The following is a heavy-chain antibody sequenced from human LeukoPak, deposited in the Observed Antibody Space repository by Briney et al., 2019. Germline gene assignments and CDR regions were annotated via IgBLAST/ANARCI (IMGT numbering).Heavy chain of an antibody. CDR1: GYTFTSYG. D-gene: IGHD2-2*01. CDR3: ARAGPAYCCYGMDV. Sequence: ASVKVSCKASGYTFTSYGISWVRQAPGQGLERMGWISAYNGNTNYAQKLQGRVTMTTDTSTSTAYMELRSLRSDDTAVYYCARAGPAYCCYGMDVWGQGTTVTVSS. CDR2: ISAYNGNT. J-gene: IGHJ6*02. V-gene: IGHV1-18*01.